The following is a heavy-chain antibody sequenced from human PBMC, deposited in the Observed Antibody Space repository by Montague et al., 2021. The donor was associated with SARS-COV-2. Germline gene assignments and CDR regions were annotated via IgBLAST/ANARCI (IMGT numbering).Heavy chain of an antibody. Sequence: SLRLSCAASGFTFSSYGMHWVRQAPGKGLEWVAVIWYDGSNKYYADSVKGRFTISRDNSKNTLYLQMNSLRAEDTAVYYCAKDLDGDYDKYYYYGMDVWGQGPRSPSP. CDR1: GFTFSSYG. V-gene: IGHV3-33*06. J-gene: IGHJ6*02. CDR3: AKDLDGDYDKYYYYGMDV. CDR2: IWYDGSNK. D-gene: IGHD4-17*01.